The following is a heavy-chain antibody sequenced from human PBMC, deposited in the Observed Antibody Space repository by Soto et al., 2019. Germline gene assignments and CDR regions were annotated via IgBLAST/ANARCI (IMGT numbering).Heavy chain of an antibody. D-gene: IGHD4-17*01. Sequence: PSETLSLTCTVSGGSISSYYWSWIRQPPGKGLEWIGYIYYSGSTNYNPSLKSRVTISVDTSKNQFSLKLSSVTAADTAVYYCARLRDYGDCFDYWGQGTLVTVSS. CDR2: IYYSGST. J-gene: IGHJ4*02. V-gene: IGHV4-59*08. CDR1: GGSISSYY. CDR3: ARLRDYGDCFDY.